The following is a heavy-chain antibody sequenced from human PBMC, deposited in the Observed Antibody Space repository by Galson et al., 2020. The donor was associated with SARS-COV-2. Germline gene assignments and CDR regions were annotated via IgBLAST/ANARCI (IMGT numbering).Heavy chain of an antibody. CDR3: AREVLYYDYVWGSYLRFGWFDP. CDR2: INSDGSST. D-gene: IGHD3-16*02. CDR1: GFTFSSYW. V-gene: IGHV3-74*01. Sequence: GGSLRLSCAASGFTFSSYWMHWVRQAPGKGLVWVSRINSDGSSTSYADSVKGRFTISRDNAKNTLYLQMNSLRAEDTAVYYCAREVLYYDYVWGSYLRFGWFDPWGKGTLVTVSS. J-gene: IGHJ5*02.